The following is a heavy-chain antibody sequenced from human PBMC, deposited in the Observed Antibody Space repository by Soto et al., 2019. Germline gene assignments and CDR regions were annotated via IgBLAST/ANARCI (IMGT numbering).Heavy chain of an antibody. V-gene: IGHV4-34*01. D-gene: IGHD2-8*01. J-gene: IGHJ5*02. Sequence: PSETLSLTCAVYGGSFSGYYWSWIRQPPGKGLEWIGEINHSGSTNYNPSLKSRVTISVDTSKSQFSLKLSSVTAADTAVYYCARGRGYCTNGVCPKWFDPWGQGTLVTVSS. CDR3: ARGRGYCTNGVCPKWFDP. CDR2: INHSGST. CDR1: GGSFSGYY.